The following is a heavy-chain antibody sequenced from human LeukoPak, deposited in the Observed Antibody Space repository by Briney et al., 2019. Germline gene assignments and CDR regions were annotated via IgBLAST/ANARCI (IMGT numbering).Heavy chain of an antibody. CDR3: ARNWGEFDP. CDR2: MNPNSGNT. V-gene: IGHV1-8*01. CDR1: GYTFINYD. Sequence: ASVKVSCKASGYTFINYDINWVRQATGQGLEWMGWMNPNSGNTGYAQNFQGRVTMTRNISISTAYMELNSLRSEDTAVYYCARNWGEFDPWGQGTLVTVSS. D-gene: IGHD3-16*01. J-gene: IGHJ5*02.